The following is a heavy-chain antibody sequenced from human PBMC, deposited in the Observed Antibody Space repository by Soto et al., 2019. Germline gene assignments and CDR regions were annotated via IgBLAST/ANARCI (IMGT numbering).Heavy chain of an antibody. CDR1: GGPIKTGDYC. J-gene: IGHJ4*02. Sequence: SETLSLTCNVSGGPIKTGDYCWNWIRQPPGKGLEWIGYVFYSGATNYSPSLKSRAAISMDTSKNQFSLSLTSVTAADTAVYYCARAGFSYGHLLFWGQGIRVTVSS. D-gene: IGHD3-10*01. CDR3: ARAGFSYGHLLF. V-gene: IGHV4-30-4*01. CDR2: VFYSGAT.